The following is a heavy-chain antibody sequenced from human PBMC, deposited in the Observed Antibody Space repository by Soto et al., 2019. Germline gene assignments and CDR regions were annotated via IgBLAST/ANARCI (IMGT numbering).Heavy chain of an antibody. Sequence: SVKVSCKASGFTFSSSAVQWVRQARGQRLEWIGKIVVGSGNTNYAQKFQERVTITRDMSTSTAYMELSSLRSEDAAFYYCAAFDPGPMGFDPWGQGTLVTVSS. V-gene: IGHV1-58*01. D-gene: IGHD3-9*01. J-gene: IGHJ5*02. CDR3: AAFDPGPMGFDP. CDR2: IVVGSGNT. CDR1: GFTFSSSA.